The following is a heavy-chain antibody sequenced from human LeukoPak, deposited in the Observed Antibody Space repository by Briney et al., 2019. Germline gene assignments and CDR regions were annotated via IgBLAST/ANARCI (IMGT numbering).Heavy chain of an antibody. CDR3: AKGAYDYIEMGYSDY. CDR1: GFTFSSYA. Sequence: GGSLRLSCAASGFTFSSYAMSWVRQAPGKGLEWVSAISGSGGGTYYADSVKGRFTISRDNSKNTLYLQMHSLRADDTAVYYCAKGAYDYIEMGYSDYWGQGTLVTVSS. J-gene: IGHJ4*02. D-gene: IGHD5-12*01. CDR2: ISGSGGGT. V-gene: IGHV3-23*01.